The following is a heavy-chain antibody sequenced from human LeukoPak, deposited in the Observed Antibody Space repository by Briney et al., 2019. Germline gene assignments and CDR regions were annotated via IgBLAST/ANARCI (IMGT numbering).Heavy chain of an antibody. CDR2: IYYSGST. CDR1: GGSISTYY. CDR3: ARESYSSGTDY. Sequence: SETLSLTCTVSGGSISTYYWSWIRQPPGKGLEWIGYIYYSGSTNYNPPLKSRVTISVDTSKNQFSLKLSSVAAADTAVYYCARESYSSGTDYWGQGTLVTVSS. D-gene: IGHD6-19*01. J-gene: IGHJ4*02. V-gene: IGHV4-59*01.